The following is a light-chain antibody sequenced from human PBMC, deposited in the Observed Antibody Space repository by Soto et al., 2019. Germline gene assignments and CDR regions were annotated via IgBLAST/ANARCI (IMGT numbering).Light chain of an antibody. CDR2: GAS. CDR1: QSVSSSY. CDR3: QQYGSFWT. J-gene: IGKJ1*01. V-gene: IGKV3-20*01. Sequence: EIVLTQSPGTLSLSPGERATLSCRASQSVSSSYLAWYQQKPGQAPRLLIYGASSRATGISDRFSGSGSGTDFTLTISRLEPEDFAVYYCQQYGSFWTFGQGTKVEIK.